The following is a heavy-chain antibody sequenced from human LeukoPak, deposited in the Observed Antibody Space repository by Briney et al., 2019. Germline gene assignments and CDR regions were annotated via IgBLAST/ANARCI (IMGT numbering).Heavy chain of an antibody. D-gene: IGHD6-13*01. J-gene: IGHJ4*02. V-gene: IGHV3-23*01. CDR1: GFTFSSYA. Sequence: GGSLRLSCAASGFTFSSYAMSWVRQAPGKGLEWVSAISGSGGSTYYADSVKGRFTISRDNAKNSLYLQMNSLRAEDTAVYYCARDFSASSSSWYSIYYFDYWGQETLVTVSS. CDR2: ISGSGGST. CDR3: ARDFSASSSSWYSIYYFDY.